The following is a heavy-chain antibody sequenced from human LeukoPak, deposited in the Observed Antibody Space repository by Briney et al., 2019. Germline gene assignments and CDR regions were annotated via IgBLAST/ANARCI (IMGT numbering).Heavy chain of an antibody. CDR1: GYTLTELS. D-gene: IGHD3-10*01. CDR3: ARDFSMVRGAPRY. V-gene: IGHV1-24*01. CDR2: FDPEDGET. J-gene: IGHJ4*02. Sequence: GASVKVSCKVSGYTLTELSMHWVRQAPGKGLEWMGGFDPEDGETIYAQKLQGRVTMTTDTSTSTAYMELRSLRSDDTAVYYCARDFSMVRGAPRYWGQGTLVTVSS.